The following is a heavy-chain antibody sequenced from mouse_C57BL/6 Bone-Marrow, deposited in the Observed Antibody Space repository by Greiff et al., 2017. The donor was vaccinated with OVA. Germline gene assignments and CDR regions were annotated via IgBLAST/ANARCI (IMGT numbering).Heavy chain of an antibody. CDR2: ISGGGGNT. V-gene: IGHV5-9*01. Sequence: DVKVVESGGGLVKPGGSLKLSCAASGFTFSSYTMSWVRQTPEKRLEWVATISGGGGNTYYPDSVKGRFTISRDNAKNTLYLQMSSLRSEDTALYYCARHHKESEAWFAYWGQGTLVTVSA. D-gene: IGHD6-1*01. CDR1: GFTFSSYT. CDR3: ARHHKESEAWFAY. J-gene: IGHJ3*01.